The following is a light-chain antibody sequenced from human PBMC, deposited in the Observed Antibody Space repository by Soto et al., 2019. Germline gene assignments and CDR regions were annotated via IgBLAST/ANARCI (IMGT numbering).Light chain of an antibody. CDR3: CSYAGSYSRV. CDR1: SSDVGAYNY. V-gene: IGLV2-11*01. Sequence: QSALTQPRSVSGSPGQSVTISCTGTSSDVGAYNYVSWYQHHPGKAPKVMIYDVSERSSGVPDRFSGSKSDNKASLTISRLKAEDEADYSCCSYAGSYSRVFGGGTKLTVL. CDR2: DVS. J-gene: IGLJ3*02.